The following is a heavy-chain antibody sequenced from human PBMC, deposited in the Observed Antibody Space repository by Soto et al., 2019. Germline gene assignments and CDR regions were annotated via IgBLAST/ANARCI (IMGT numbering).Heavy chain of an antibody. CDR3: ARMSMAPR. J-gene: IGHJ4*02. CDR1: GASFSGYF. V-gene: IGHV4-34*01. Sequence: QVQLQQWGAGLLKPSETLSLTCAVYGASFSGYFWSWIRQPPGKGLEWIGEINHSGSTNYNPSLXSXVXXSVATSKNQFSLKLTSVTAADTAVYYCARMSMAPRWGQGTLVTVSS. CDR2: INHSGST. D-gene: IGHD6-6*01.